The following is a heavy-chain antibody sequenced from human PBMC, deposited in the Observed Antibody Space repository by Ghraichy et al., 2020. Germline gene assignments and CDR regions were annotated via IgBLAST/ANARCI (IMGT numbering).Heavy chain of an antibody. CDR2: IWYDGSNK. D-gene: IGHD2-8*01. Sequence: GGSLRLSCAASGFTFSSYGMHWVRQAPGKGLEGLAVIWYDGSNKYYADSVKGRFTISRDNSKNTLYLQMNSLRAEDTAVYYCARVSLMVYATEFDYWGQGTLVTVSS. J-gene: IGHJ4*02. CDR1: GFTFSSYG. CDR3: ARVSLMVYATEFDY. V-gene: IGHV3-33*01.